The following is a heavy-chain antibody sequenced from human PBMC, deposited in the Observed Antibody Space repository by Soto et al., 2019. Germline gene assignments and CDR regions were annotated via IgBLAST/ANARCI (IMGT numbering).Heavy chain of an antibody. CDR1: GGSFSGYY. J-gene: IGHJ6*02. CDR2: INHSGGT. CDR3: ARDKGYYGMDV. V-gene: IGHV4-34*01. Sequence: SETLSLTCAVYGGSFSGYYWSWIRQPPGKGLEWIGEINHSGGTNYNPSLKSRVTISVDTSKNQFSLKLSSVTAADTAVYYCARDKGYYGMDVWGQGTTVTVSS.